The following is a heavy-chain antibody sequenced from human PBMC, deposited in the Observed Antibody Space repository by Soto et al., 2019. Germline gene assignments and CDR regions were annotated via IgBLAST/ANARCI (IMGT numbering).Heavy chain of an antibody. CDR1: GFTFSNYS. Sequence: GGSLRLSCAASGFTFSNYSMNWVRQAPGKGLEYVSAISSNGDNTYYADSVKGRFTISRDNSKNTLYLQMRSLRVEDTAVFYCAPAHGSSWYDYWGQGTLVTVSS. J-gene: IGHJ4*02. V-gene: IGHV3-64D*06. D-gene: IGHD6-13*01. CDR3: APAHGSSWYDY. CDR2: ISSNGDNT.